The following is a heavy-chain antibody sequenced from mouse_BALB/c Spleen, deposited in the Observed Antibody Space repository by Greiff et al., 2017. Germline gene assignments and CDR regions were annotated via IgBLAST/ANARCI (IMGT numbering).Heavy chain of an antibody. J-gene: IGHJ1*01. CDR3: ASPYDYDEGHYWYFDV. CDR1: GFTFTDYY. CDR2: IRNKANGYTT. D-gene: IGHD2-4*01. Sequence: EVQRVESGGGLVQPGGSLRLSCATSGFTFTDYYMSWVRQPPGKALEWLGFIRNKANGYTTEYSASVKGRFTISRDNSQSILYLQMNTLRAEDSATYYWASPYDYDEGHYWYFDVWGAGTTVTVSS. V-gene: IGHV7-3*02.